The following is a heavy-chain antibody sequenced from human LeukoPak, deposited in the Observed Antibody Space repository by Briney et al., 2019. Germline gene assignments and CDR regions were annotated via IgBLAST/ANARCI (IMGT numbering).Heavy chain of an antibody. D-gene: IGHD3-9*01. CDR1: GFTFSSYW. V-gene: IGHV3-7*01. CDR2: IKQDGSEK. CDR3: ARDHIQLRYFDWLLFSNYFDY. Sequence: GGSLRLSCAASGFTFSSYWMSWVRQALGKGLEWVANIKQDGSEKYYVDSVKGRFTISRDNAKNSLYLQMNGLRAEDTAVYYCARDHIQLRYFDWLLFSNYFDYWGQGTLVTVSS. J-gene: IGHJ4*02.